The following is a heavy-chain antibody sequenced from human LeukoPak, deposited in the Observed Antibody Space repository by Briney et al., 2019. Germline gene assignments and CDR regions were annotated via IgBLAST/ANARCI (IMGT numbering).Heavy chain of an antibody. V-gene: IGHV3-21*01. Sequence: GGSLRLSCAASGFTFSSYSMNRVPQAPGKGLGWVSSISSSSRYIYDADSVKGLFTISRDNAKNSLYLQMNSLRAEDTAVYYCARVGYGGNSWGQGTLVTVSS. J-gene: IGHJ4*02. CDR1: GFTFSSYS. D-gene: IGHD4-23*01. CDR2: ISSSSRYI. CDR3: ARVGYGGNS.